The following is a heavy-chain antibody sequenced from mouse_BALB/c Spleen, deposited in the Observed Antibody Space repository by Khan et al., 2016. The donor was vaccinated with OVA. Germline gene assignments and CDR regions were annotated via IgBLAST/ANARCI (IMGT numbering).Heavy chain of an antibody. CDR2: ISSGSSTI. D-gene: IGHD2-3*01. CDR1: GFTFSGFG. CDR3: ARTGYYYFDY. Sequence: EVELVESGGGLVQPGGSRKLSCAASGFTFSGFGMHWVRQAPEKGLEWVAYISSGSSTIYYADKVKGRFTISRDNPTNTLFLQMASLRSEATAKYYCARTGYYYFDYWGQGTTLTVSS. V-gene: IGHV5-17*02. J-gene: IGHJ2*01.